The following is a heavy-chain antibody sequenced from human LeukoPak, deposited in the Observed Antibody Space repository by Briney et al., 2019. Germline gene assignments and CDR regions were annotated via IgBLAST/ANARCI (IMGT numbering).Heavy chain of an antibody. D-gene: IGHD3-22*01. CDR2: ISGSGGST. J-gene: IGHJ4*02. CDR1: GFTFSSYA. Sequence: GGSLRLSCAASGFTFSSYAMSWVRQAPGKGLERVSAISGSGGSTYYADSVKGRFTISRDNSKNTLYLQMNSLRAEDTAVYYCAKESYYYDSSGYYNYWGQGTLVTVSS. CDR3: AKESYYYDSSGYYNY. V-gene: IGHV3-23*01.